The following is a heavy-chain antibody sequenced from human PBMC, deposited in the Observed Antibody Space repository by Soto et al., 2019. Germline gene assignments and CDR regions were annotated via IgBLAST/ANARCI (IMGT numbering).Heavy chain of an antibody. CDR3: ARGWGGEGTFDY. D-gene: IGHD3-16*01. Sequence: EVQLVEAGGGLVKPGGSLRLSCAASGFTFSSYSMNWVRQAPGKGLEWVSSISSSSSYIYYADSVKGRFTISRDNAKKSRYLQMNRLSAEYTAIYYCARGWGGEGTFDYWGQGTQVTVSS. V-gene: IGHV3-21*01. CDR1: GFTFSSYS. CDR2: ISSSSSYI. J-gene: IGHJ4*02.